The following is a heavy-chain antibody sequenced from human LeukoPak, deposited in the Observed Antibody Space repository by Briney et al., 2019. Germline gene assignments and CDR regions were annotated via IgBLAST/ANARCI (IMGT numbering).Heavy chain of an antibody. Sequence: GRSLRLSCAASRLTLSSYVMHWVRQAPGKGLEGVAVISYDGSNKYYADSVKGRFTISRDNSKNTLYLQMNSLRADDTAVYYCAKELGFGELSAFDYGCQGTLAIVSA. J-gene: IGHJ4*02. V-gene: IGHV3-30*18. CDR2: ISYDGSNK. CDR3: AKELGFGELSAFDY. D-gene: IGHD3-10*01. CDR1: RLTLSSYV.